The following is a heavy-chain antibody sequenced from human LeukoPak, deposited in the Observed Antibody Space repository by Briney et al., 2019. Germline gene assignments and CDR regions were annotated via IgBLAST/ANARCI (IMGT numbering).Heavy chain of an antibody. Sequence: PGGSLSLSCAASGLTFNQYCMNWVRGARGRGVEGVANMKQGGSEKYYVDSVRGRFTISRDNAKNSLFLQMNSLRAEDTAVYYCATAKYVSSSSGFDSWGQGALVTVSS. D-gene: IGHD6-6*01. V-gene: IGHV3-7*01. CDR2: MKQGGSEK. CDR3: ATAKYVSSSSGFDS. J-gene: IGHJ4*02. CDR1: GLTFNQYC.